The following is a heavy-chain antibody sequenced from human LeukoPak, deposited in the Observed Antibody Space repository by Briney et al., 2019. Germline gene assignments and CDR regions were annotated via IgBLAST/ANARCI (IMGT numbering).Heavy chain of an antibody. J-gene: IGHJ4*02. Sequence: GGTLRLSCAASGFTFSNYAMSWVRQAPGKGLGWVSAISSGGGSTYYADSVKGRFTISRDNAKNSLYLQMNSLRAEDTAVYYCAKVGYYNDSSGYYLDYFDYWGQGTLVTVSS. CDR3: AKVGYYNDSSGYYLDYFDY. V-gene: IGHV3-23*01. CDR1: GFTFSNYA. D-gene: IGHD3-22*01. CDR2: ISSGGGST.